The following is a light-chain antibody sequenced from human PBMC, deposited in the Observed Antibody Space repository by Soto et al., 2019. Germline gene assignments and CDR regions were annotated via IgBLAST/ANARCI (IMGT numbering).Light chain of an antibody. Sequence: DIQMTQSPSSLSASVGDRVTITCRASQTISTYLNWYQHKPGQAPSLLIYDASKSHFGVPSRFSGSGSGTDFTLTISSLQPEDLGTYYCQQANSFPITFGQGTRLEIK. V-gene: IGKV1-39*01. CDR2: DAS. J-gene: IGKJ5*01. CDR1: QTISTY. CDR3: QQANSFPIT.